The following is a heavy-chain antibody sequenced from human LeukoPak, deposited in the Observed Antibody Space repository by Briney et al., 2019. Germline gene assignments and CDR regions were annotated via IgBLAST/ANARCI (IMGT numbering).Heavy chain of an antibody. CDR2: IYYSGST. J-gene: IGHJ4*02. CDR1: GGSISSGGYY. CDR3: AREGMSSSWLPFDY. D-gene: IGHD6-13*01. Sequence: SETLSLTCTVSGGSISSGGYYWSWIRQHPGKGLEWIGYIYYSGSTYHNPSLKSRVTISVDTSKNQFSLKLSSVTAADTAVYYCAREGMSSSWLPFDYWGQGTLVTVSS. V-gene: IGHV4-31*03.